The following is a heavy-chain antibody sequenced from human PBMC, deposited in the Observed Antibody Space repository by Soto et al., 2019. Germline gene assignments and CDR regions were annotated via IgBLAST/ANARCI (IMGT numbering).Heavy chain of an antibody. CDR2: IYHSGST. V-gene: IGHV4-30-2*01. Sequence: PSETLSLTCAVSGGSISSGGYSWSWIRQPPGKGLEWIGYIYHSGSTYYNPSLKSRVTISEDRSKNQFSLKLSSVTAADTAVYYCARGVLVPAARPPDGWFDPWGQGTLVTVSS. J-gene: IGHJ5*02. CDR1: GGSISSGGYS. D-gene: IGHD2-2*02. CDR3: ARGVLVPAARPPDGWFDP.